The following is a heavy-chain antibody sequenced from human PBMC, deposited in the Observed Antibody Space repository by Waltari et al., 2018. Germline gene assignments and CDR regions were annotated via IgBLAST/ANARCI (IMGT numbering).Heavy chain of an antibody. CDR2: ISISSSYI. CDR1: GFNFSSYS. D-gene: IGHD2-15*01. V-gene: IGHV3-21*01. Sequence: EVQLVESGGGLVKPGGSLRLYCAASGFNFSSYSMNWVRQAPGKGLEWVSSISISSSYIYYADSVKGRFTISRDNAKNSLYLQMNSLRAEDTAVYYCARYCSGGSCYSGTDYWGQGTLVTVSS. J-gene: IGHJ4*02. CDR3: ARYCSGGSCYSGTDY.